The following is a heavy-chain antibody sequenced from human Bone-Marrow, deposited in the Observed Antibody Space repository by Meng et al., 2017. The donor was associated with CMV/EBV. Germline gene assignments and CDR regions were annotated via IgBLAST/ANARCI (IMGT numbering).Heavy chain of an antibody. Sequence: SCAASWSPFSHYYMRWIRQGPGKGLEWVSYSSSSGSTIYYADSVKGRFTISRDNAKNSLYLQMNSLRAEDTAVYYCARDGAYYDFWSGYSKYYFDYWGQGTLVTVSS. CDR2: SSSSGSTI. CDR3: ARDGAYYDFWSGYSKYYFDY. CDR1: WSPFSHYY. J-gene: IGHJ4*02. V-gene: IGHV3-11*04. D-gene: IGHD3-3*01.